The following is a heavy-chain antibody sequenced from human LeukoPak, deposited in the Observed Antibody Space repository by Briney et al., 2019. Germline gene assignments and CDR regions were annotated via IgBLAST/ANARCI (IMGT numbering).Heavy chain of an antibody. CDR1: GLTFRTYT. CDR3: ARSLMRPYFDY. J-gene: IGHJ4*02. V-gene: IGHV3-30*04. Sequence: GGSLRLSCLVSGLTFRTYTMNWIRQAPGKGLEWVASMSFDGSDQFYADSVRGRFTISRDNSKNTLSLQMSSLRSDDTAVYYCARSLMRPYFDYWGQSTLVSVSS. CDR2: MSFDGSDQ. D-gene: IGHD3-10*01.